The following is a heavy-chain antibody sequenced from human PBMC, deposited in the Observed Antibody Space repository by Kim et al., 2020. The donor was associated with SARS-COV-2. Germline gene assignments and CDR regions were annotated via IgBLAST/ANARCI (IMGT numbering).Heavy chain of an antibody. CDR1: GGSIGGTSYF. Sequence: SETLSLTCTVSGGSIGGTSYFWGWIRQPPGKGLEWIGSIYYTGRTYYKSSLKSRVTISVDTSKNQFSLRLSSVTAADTAVYYCARHGPDTAMLTVGFDYWGPGTLVTVSS. CDR2: IYYTGRT. J-gene: IGHJ4*02. D-gene: IGHD5-18*01. CDR3: ARHGPDTAMLTVGFDY. V-gene: IGHV4-39*01.